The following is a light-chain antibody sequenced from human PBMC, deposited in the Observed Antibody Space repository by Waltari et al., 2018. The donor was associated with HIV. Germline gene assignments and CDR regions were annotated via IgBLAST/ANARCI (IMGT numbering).Light chain of an antibody. J-gene: IGLJ3*02. V-gene: IGLV1-47*01. CDR2: RNN. CDR1: SSNIGSNY. CDR3: AAWDDSLSGWV. Sequence: QSVLTQPPSASGTPGQRVTISCSGSSSNIGSNYVYWYQQRPGTTPKLLIYRNNQRPSGFPDRFSGAKSGTSASLAISGLRSEDEADYYCAAWDDSLSGWVFGGGTKLTVL.